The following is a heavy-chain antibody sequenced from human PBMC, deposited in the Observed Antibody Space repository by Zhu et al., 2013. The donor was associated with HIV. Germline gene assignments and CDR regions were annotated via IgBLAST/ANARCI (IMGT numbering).Heavy chain of an antibody. D-gene: IGHD3-3*01. CDR3: ARDRSIFGVVEPHDAFDI. V-gene: IGHV1-2*02. Sequence: QVQVVQSGAEVKKPGASVKVSCKASGYTFTGYYLHWVRQAPGQGLQWMGWINPNNGGTNYAQKFQGRVTMTRDTSITTAYMELSRLRPDDTAVYYCARDRSIFGVVEPHDAFDIWGQGTMVTVSS. CDR1: GYTFTGYY. J-gene: IGHJ3*02. CDR2: INPNNGGT.